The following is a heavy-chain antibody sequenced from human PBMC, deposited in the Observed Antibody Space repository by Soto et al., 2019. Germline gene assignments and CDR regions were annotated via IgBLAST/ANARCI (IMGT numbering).Heavy chain of an antibody. CDR2: IYHSGNA. V-gene: IGHV4-38-2*01. Sequence: SETLSLTCAVSGYSISSGFYWGWIRQPPGKGLEWIGSIYHSGNAYYSPSLRSRVTISVDTSKNQFSLKLNSATAADTAIYYCARHYSSSSGWFDPWAHGTLVPVSS. J-gene: IGHJ5*02. CDR1: GYSISSGFY. D-gene: IGHD6-6*01. CDR3: ARHYSSSSGWFDP.